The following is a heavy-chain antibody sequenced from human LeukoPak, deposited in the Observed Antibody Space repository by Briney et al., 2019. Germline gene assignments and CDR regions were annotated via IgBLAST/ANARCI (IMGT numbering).Heavy chain of an antibody. V-gene: IGHV3-21*01. CDR1: GFTFSSYS. J-gene: IGHJ4*02. CDR2: ISSSSSYI. D-gene: IGHD6-19*01. Sequence: GGSLRLSCAASGFTFSSYSMNWVRQAPGKGLEWVSSISSSSSYIYYADSVKGRFTISRDNAKNSLYLQMNSLRAEDTAVYYCAREFRAVAGEDYWGQGTLVTVSS. CDR3: AREFRAVAGEDY.